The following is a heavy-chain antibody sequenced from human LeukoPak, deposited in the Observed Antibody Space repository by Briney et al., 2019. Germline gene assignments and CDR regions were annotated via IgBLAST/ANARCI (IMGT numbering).Heavy chain of an antibody. CDR3: ARDLGQYYDTSDNWFDP. J-gene: IGHJ5*02. V-gene: IGHV3-74*01. CDR1: GFTFSDYW. D-gene: IGHD3-22*01. CDR2: INSDGRST. Sequence: PGGSLRLSCEASGFTFSDYWMHWVRQAPGKGLVWVSRINSDGRSTTYVDSVKGRFTVSRDNAKNTLNLQMNSLRAEDTAVYYCARDLGQYYDTSDNWFDPWGQGTLVTVSS.